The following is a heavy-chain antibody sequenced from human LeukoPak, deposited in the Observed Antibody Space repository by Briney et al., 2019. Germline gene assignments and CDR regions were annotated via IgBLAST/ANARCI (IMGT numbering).Heavy chain of an antibody. Sequence: SGGSLRLSCAASGFTFSSYWMSWVRQAPGKGLEWVANIKQDGSEKYYVDSVKGRLTISRDNAKNSLYLQMNSLRAEDTAVYYCASGTTAVYFDYWGQGTLVTVSS. CDR2: IKQDGSEK. J-gene: IGHJ4*02. CDR1: GFTFSSYW. D-gene: IGHD4-23*01. CDR3: ASGTTAVYFDY. V-gene: IGHV3-7*01.